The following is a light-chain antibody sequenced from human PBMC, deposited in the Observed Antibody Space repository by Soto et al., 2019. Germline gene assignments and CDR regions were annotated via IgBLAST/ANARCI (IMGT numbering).Light chain of an antibody. CDR2: GNS. V-gene: IGLV1-40*01. CDR3: QSYDSSLSGSRVV. Sequence: QSVLTQPPSVSGAPGQRVTISCTGSSSNIGAGYDVHWYQQLPGTAPKLLIYGNSNRPSGVPDRFSGSKSGTSASLAITGLQAEDEADHYCQSYDSSLSGSRVVFGGGTKVTVL. J-gene: IGLJ2*01. CDR1: SSNIGAGYD.